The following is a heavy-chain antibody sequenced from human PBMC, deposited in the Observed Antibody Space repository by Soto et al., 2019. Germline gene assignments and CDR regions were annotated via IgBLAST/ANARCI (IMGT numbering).Heavy chain of an antibody. CDR3: ASRITIFGVVIPSYYYYGMDV. CDR2: IIPIFGTA. D-gene: IGHD3-3*01. CDR1: GCTFSSYA. J-gene: IGHJ6*02. Sequence: ASGKVSCKASGCTFSSYAISWVRQAPGQVLEWMGGIIPIFGTANYAQKFQGRVTITADESTSTAYMELSSLRSEDTAVYYCASRITIFGVVIPSYYYYGMDVWGQGTTVTVSS. V-gene: IGHV1-69*13.